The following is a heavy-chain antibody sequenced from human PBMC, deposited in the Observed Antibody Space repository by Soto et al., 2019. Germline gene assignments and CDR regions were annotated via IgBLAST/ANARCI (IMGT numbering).Heavy chain of an antibody. CDR1: GGTFSSYA. CDR3: ARSAAPYDFWSGYYPSYYYYGMDV. D-gene: IGHD3-3*01. J-gene: IGHJ6*02. Sequence: QVQLVQSGAEVKKPGSSVKVSCKASGGTFSSYAISWVRQAPGQGLEWMGGIIPIFGTANYAQKFQGRGTITADESTSTAYMELSSLRSEDTAVYYCARSAAPYDFWSGYYPSYYYYGMDVWGQGTTVTVSS. V-gene: IGHV1-69*01. CDR2: IIPIFGTA.